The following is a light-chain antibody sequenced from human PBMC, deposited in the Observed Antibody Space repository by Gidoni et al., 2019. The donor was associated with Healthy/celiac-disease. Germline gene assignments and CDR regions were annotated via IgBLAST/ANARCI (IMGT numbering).Light chain of an antibody. CDR3: QQYDNLPLT. V-gene: IGKV1-33*01. CDR2: DAS. CDR1: QDISNY. Sequence: IQMTHSPSSLSASVGDRVTIPCQASQDISNYLNWYQQKPGKAPKLLIYDASNLETGVPSRFSGSGSGTDFTFTISSLQPEDIATYYCQQYDNLPLTFGGGTKVEIK. J-gene: IGKJ4*01.